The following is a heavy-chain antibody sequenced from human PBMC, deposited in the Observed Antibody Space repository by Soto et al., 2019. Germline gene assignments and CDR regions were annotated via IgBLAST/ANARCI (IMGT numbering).Heavy chain of an antibody. V-gene: IGHV3-66*01. Sequence: GGSLRLSCAASGFTVSSNYMSWVRQAPGKGLEWVSVIYSGGSTYYADSVKGRFTISRDNSKNTLYLQMNSLRAEDTAVYYCASSIRRIVCSGYGVHRDLHSVHRRRSSDL. D-gene: IGHD1-26*01. J-gene: IGHJ2*01. CDR1: GFTVSSNY. CDR2: IYSGGST. CDR3: ASSIRRIVCSGYGVHRDLHSVHRRRSSDL.